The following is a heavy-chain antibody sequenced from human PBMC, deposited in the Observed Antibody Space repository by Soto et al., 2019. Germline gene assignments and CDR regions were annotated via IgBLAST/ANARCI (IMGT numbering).Heavy chain of an antibody. J-gene: IGHJ4*02. Sequence: QVQLVQSGTEVKKPGTSVTVSCKVSGDTLTDLSMHWVRQAPGKGLEWMGGFDPEDDETFYAQRFQGRVTMTEDTSTDTAYMELSSLRSDDTAVYYCATGRTYFYGSGSHNYFDYWGQGTLVTVSS. V-gene: IGHV1-24*01. D-gene: IGHD3-10*01. CDR2: FDPEDDET. CDR3: ATGRTYFYGSGSHNYFDY. CDR1: GDTLTDLS.